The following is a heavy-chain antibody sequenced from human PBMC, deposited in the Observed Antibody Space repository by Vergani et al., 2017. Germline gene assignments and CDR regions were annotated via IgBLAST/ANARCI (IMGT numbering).Heavy chain of an antibody. D-gene: IGHD6-19*01. J-gene: IGHJ4*02. CDR2: INPNSGGT. V-gene: IGHV1-2*02. Sequence: QVQLVQSGAEVKKPGGSVKVSCKASGYTFTGYYMHWVRQAPGQGLEWMGWINPNSGGTNYAQKFQGRITMNRDTSISTAYMELSRLRSDDTAVYYCARVQSIAVAVTGYWGQGTLVTVSS. CDR1: GYTFTGYY. CDR3: ARVQSIAVAVTGY.